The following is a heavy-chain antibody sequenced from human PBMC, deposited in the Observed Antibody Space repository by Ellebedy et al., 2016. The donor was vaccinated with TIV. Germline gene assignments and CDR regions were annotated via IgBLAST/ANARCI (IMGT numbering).Heavy chain of an antibody. D-gene: IGHD2-15*01. V-gene: IGHV1-3*01. CDR1: GYSFTRDT. J-gene: IGHJ6*02. CDR3: ANLAMVVADIWYYGMDV. Sequence: ASVKVSCKASGYSFTRDTIQWVRQAPGQSLEWMGWINPGNGKTKYSEKFQDRVTITTDTSANTVYMEVNTLRLEDTAVYYCANLAMVVADIWYYGMDVWGQGTTVTVSS. CDR2: INPGNGKT.